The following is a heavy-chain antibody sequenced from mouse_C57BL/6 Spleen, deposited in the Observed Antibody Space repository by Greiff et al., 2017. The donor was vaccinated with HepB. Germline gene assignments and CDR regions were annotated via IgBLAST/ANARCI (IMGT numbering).Heavy chain of an antibody. CDR3: ARFYDYDGRSWFAY. CDR1: GFTFTDYY. D-gene: IGHD2-4*01. CDR2: IRNKANGYTT. J-gene: IGHJ3*01. V-gene: IGHV7-3*01. Sequence: EVQRVESGGGLVQPGGSLSLSCAASGFTFTDYYMSWVRQPPGKALEWLGFIRNKANGYTTEYSASVKGRFTISRDNSQSILYLQMNALRAEDSATYYCARFYDYDGRSWFAYWGQGTLVTVSA.